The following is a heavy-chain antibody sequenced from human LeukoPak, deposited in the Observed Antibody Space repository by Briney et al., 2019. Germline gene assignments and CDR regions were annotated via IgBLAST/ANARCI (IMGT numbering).Heavy chain of an antibody. D-gene: IGHD3-3*01. Sequence: SETLSLTCTISSGSISSYYWSWIRQPPGKGLEWIGYIFYTGSTNYNPSLKSRVTISVDTSKKQFSLKLSSVTAADTAVYYCARHSTFFGVVIIKGRVRGPFDYWGQGTLVTVSS. V-gene: IGHV4-59*08. CDR1: SGSISSYY. J-gene: IGHJ4*02. CDR2: IFYTGST. CDR3: ARHSTFFGVVIIKGRVRGPFDY.